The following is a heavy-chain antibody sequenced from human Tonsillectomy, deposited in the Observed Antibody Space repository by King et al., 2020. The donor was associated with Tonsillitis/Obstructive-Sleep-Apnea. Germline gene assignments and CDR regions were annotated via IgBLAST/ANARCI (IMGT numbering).Heavy chain of an antibody. D-gene: IGHD3-3*01. V-gene: IGHV7-4-1*02. J-gene: IGHJ5*02. CDR3: ARGAGDFWSGPINWFDP. Sequence: QLVQSGSELKKPGASVKVSCKASGYTFTSFPMNWVRQAPGQGLEWMGWINTNTGNPRYAQGFTGRFVFSLDTSISTTSRQISSLQAEDTAVYYCARGAGDFWSGPINWFDPWGQGTLVTVSS. CDR2: INTNTGNP. CDR1: GYTFTSFP.